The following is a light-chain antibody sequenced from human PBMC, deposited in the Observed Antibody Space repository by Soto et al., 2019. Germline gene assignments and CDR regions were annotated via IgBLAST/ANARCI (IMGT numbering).Light chain of an antibody. J-gene: IGKJ5*01. CDR1: QGISNY. CDR3: QQSFSIPIT. V-gene: IGKV1-39*01. CDR2: AAS. Sequence: DIQMTQSPSSLSASVGNRVSINSRASQGISNYLAWYQQKPGKVTKVLIYAASSLQSGVPSRFSGSGSGTDFTLTISSLQPEEFATYYCQQSFSIPITVGQGTRLAIK.